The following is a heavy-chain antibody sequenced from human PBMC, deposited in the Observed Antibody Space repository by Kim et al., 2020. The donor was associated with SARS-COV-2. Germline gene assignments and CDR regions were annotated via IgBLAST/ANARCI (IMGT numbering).Heavy chain of an antibody. CDR3: ARRVSRINFDY. D-gene: IGHD2-15*01. V-gene: IGHV4-39*01. J-gene: IGHJ4*02. CDR1: GGSISNSHYY. CDR2: IYHSGNT. Sequence: SETLSLTCTVSGGSISNSHYYWGWIRQPPGNGLEWIGTIYHSGNTYYNPSLGSRVTISVDLSRNQFSLKLTSVTAADTAVYYCARRVSRINFDYWGQGTLVTVPS.